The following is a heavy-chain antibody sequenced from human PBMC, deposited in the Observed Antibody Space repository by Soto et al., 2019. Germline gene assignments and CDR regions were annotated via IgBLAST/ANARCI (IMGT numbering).Heavy chain of an antibody. V-gene: IGHV1-18*01. CDR3: ARDRPPGSLYGMDA. CDR1: GYIFTTYG. CDR2: ISTDSGYT. Sequence: QIQLVQSGGEVERPGASVTVSCEASGYIFTTYGLSWVRQTPAHGLEWMGWISTDSGYTQYSQFLQGRVTMTRDTSTNTGYMELRDLPSDDTGIYYCARDRPPGSLYGMDAWGQGTAVTVSS. J-gene: IGHJ6*02.